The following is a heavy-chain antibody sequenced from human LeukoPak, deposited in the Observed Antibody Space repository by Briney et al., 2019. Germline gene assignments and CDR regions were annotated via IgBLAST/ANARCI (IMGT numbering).Heavy chain of an antibody. CDR3: ARDSTWGTFDI. Sequence: SETLSLTCTVSGGSISSGSYYWRWIRQPAGKGLEWIGRIYTSGSTNYNPSLKSRVTISVDTSKNQFSLKLSSVTAADTAVYYCARDSTWGTFDIWGQGTMVTVSS. J-gene: IGHJ3*02. CDR1: GGSISSGSYY. V-gene: IGHV4-61*02. CDR2: IYTSGST. D-gene: IGHD3-16*01.